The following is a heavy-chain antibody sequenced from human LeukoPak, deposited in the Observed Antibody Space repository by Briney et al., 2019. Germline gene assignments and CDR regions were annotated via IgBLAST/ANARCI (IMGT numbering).Heavy chain of an antibody. D-gene: IGHD6-19*01. CDR2: ISCDGSNT. J-gene: IGHJ5*02. V-gene: IGHV3-30*18. CDR1: GFTFSIYG. Sequence: GGSLRLSCAASGFTFSIYGMHWVRQAPGNGLEWVAVISCDGSNTYYTDSVKGRFTISRDNSKNTLDLQMNSLRTEDTAVYYCAKGLGLSVVGTDWFDPWGQGTLVTVSS. CDR3: AKGLGLSVVGTDWFDP.